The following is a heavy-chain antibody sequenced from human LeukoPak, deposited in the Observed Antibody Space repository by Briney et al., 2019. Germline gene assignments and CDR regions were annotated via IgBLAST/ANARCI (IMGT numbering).Heavy chain of an antibody. D-gene: IGHD6-13*01. V-gene: IGHV3-64D*06. J-gene: IGHJ5*02. CDR1: GFTFSSYA. Sequence: PGGSLRLSCSASGFTFSSYAMHWVRQAPGKGLGYVSAISSNGGSTYYADSVKGRFTISRDNSKNTLYLQMSSLRAEDTAVYYCVKPKYSSSWATPFDPWGQGTLVTVSS. CDR2: ISSNGGST. CDR3: VKPKYSSSWATPFDP.